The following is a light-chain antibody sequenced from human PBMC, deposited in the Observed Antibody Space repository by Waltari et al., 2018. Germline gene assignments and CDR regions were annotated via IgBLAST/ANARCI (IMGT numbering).Light chain of an antibody. CDR3: QSYDSSIYVV. V-gene: IGLV6-57*03. J-gene: IGLJ2*01. CDR1: SGSIASNY. CDR2: EDN. Sequence: NFMLTQPHSVSASPGKTVTISCPRSSGSIASNYVQWYQQRPGSAPTTVIYEDNQRPSGVPDRFSGSIDSSSNSASLTISGLKTEDEADYYCQSYDSSIYVVFGGGTKLTVL.